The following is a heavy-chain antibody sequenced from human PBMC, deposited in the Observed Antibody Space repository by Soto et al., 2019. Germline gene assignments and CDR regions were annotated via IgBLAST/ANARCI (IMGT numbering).Heavy chain of an antibody. V-gene: IGHV3-21*02. CDR2: ISSSSRNI. D-gene: IGHD5-12*01. J-gene: IGHJ4*02. Sequence: EVQLVESGGGLVKPGGSLRLSCAASGFTFSTCSRNWVRQAPGKGLEWVSSISSSSRNIYYADSVKGRFTISRDNAKNSLYLQMNSLRAEDTVVYYCSRDNGYDAVSLVYWVQGTLVTVSS. CDR1: GFTFSTCS. CDR3: SRDNGYDAVSLVY.